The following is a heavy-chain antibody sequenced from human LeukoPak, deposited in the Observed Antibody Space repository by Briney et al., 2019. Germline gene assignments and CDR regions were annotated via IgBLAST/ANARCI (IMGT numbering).Heavy chain of an antibody. V-gene: IGHV1-2*06. Sequence: ASVKVSCKASGYTFTGYYMHWVRQAPGQGLEWMGRINPNSGGTNYAQKFQGRVTMTRDTSISTAYMELSRLRSDDTAVYYCACDSSGYYYGKYYYMDVWGKGTTVTVSS. CDR3: ACDSSGYYYGKYYYMDV. D-gene: IGHD3-22*01. J-gene: IGHJ6*03. CDR1: GYTFTGYY. CDR2: INPNSGGT.